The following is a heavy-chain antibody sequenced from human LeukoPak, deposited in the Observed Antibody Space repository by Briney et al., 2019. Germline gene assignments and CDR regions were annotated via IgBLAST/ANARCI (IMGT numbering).Heavy chain of an antibody. D-gene: IGHD1-7*01. CDR1: GGSISGYY. Sequence: SETLSLTCTVSGGSISGYYWSWIRQPAGKGLEWIGRVYTSGSTHYNPSLKSRVTMSVDTSKNQFSLKLSPVTAADTAVYYCARLITGTTTAFDIWGQGTMVTVSS. CDR3: ARLITGTTTAFDI. J-gene: IGHJ3*02. CDR2: VYTSGST. V-gene: IGHV4-4*07.